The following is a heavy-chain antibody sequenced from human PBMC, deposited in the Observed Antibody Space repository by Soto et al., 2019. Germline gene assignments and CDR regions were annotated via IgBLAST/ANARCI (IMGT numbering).Heavy chain of an antibody. D-gene: IGHD1-26*01. CDR1: GGSFSGYY. CDR3: AIIGRAEQTGGDY. V-gene: IGHV4-34*01. Sequence: SETLSVTCAVYGGSFSGYYWSWIRQPPGKGLEWIGEINHSGSTNYNPSLKSRVTIPVDTSKNQFSLKLSSVTAADTAVYYCAIIGRAEQTGGDYWGQGTLVTVSS. J-gene: IGHJ4*02. CDR2: INHSGST.